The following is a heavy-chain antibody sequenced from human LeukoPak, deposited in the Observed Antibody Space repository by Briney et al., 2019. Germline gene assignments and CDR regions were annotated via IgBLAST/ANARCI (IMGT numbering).Heavy chain of an antibody. CDR2: ISSSCSYI. J-gene: IGHJ6*03. Sequence: GGSLRLSCAASGFTFSSYSMNWVRQAPGKGLEWVSTISSSCSYIYYADSVKGRFTISRDNAKNSPYLQMNSLRAEDTAVYYCARDALGYCSSTSCFNYYYYYMDVWGKGTTVTVSS. D-gene: IGHD2-2*01. CDR3: ARDALGYCSSTSCFNYYYYYMDV. V-gene: IGHV3-21*01. CDR1: GFTFSSYS.